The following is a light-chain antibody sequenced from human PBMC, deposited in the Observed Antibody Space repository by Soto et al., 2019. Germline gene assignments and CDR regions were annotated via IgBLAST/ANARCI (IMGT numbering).Light chain of an antibody. CDR1: QSISSW. Sequence: DIQMTQSPSTLSASVGDRVTITCRGSQSISSWLAWYQQKPGKAPNLLIYKASTLKSGVPSRFSGSGSGTEFTLTIRSLQPDDFATYYCQQYNGYWTFGQGTKVEIK. V-gene: IGKV1-5*03. CDR2: KAS. J-gene: IGKJ1*01. CDR3: QQYNGYWT.